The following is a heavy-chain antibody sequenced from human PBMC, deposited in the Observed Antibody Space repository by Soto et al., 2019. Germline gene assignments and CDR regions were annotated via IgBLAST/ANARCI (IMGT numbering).Heavy chain of an antibody. D-gene: IGHD3-16*01. CDR3: AGRGAGFGF. Sequence: GGSLRLSCAASGFTFSNYWMSWVRQAPGKGLEWVANINQDGSENYYLDSVKGRFTISRDNAKNSLYLQMNNLRADDTAVYYCAGRGAGFGFWGQGTLVTVSS. V-gene: IGHV3-7*01. CDR2: INQDGSEN. CDR1: GFTFSNYW. J-gene: IGHJ4*02.